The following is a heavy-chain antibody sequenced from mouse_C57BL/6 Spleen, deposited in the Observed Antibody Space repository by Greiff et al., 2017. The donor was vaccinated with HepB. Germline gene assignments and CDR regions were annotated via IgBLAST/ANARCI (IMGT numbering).Heavy chain of an antibody. J-gene: IGHJ1*03. V-gene: IGHV1-80*01. D-gene: IGHD1-1*01. CDR3: ARERYTGNYWYFDV. CDR2: IYPGDGDT. CDR1: GYAFSSYW. Sequence: LQESGAELVKPGASVKISCKASGYAFSSYWMNWVKQRPGKGLEWIGQIYPGDGDTNYNGKFKGKATLTADKSSSTAYMQLSSLTSEDSAVYFCARERYTGNYWYFDVWGTGTTVTVSS.